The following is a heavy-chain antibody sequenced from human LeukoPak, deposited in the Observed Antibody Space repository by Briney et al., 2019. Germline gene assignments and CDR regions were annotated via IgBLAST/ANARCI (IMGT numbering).Heavy chain of an antibody. CDR1: GGSISSYY. CDR3: ATLFPYCTNGVCYTP. Sequence: SETLSLTCTVSGGSISSYYWSWIRQPPGKGLEWIGYIYYSGSTNYNPSLKSRVTISVDTSKNQFSLKLSSATAADTAVYYCATLFPYCTNGVCYTPWGQGTLVTVSS. CDR2: IYYSGST. V-gene: IGHV4-59*01. D-gene: IGHD2-8*01. J-gene: IGHJ5*02.